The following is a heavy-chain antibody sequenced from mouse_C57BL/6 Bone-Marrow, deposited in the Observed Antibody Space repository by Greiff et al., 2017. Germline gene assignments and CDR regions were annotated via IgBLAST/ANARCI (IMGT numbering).Heavy chain of an antibody. Sequence: QVQLQQPGAELVMPGASVKLSCKASGYTFTSYWMHWVKQRPGQGLEWIGEIDTSDSYTNYNQKFKGKSTLTVDKSSSTAYMQLSSLTSEDSAVYYCARWELGDYWGQGTTLTVSS. CDR2: IDTSDSYT. V-gene: IGHV1-69*01. D-gene: IGHD4-1*01. CDR3: ARWELGDY. CDR1: GYTFTSYW. J-gene: IGHJ2*01.